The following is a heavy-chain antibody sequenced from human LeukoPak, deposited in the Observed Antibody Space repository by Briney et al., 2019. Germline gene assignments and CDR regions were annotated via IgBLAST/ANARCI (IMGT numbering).Heavy chain of an antibody. CDR2: IYPGDSDT. CDR3: ASNDILTGYYIDY. J-gene: IGHJ4*02. D-gene: IGHD3-9*01. CDR1: GYSFINYW. Sequence: GESLKISCKGSGYSFINYWIGWVRQMPGKGLEWMGIIYPGDSDTRYSPSFQGQVTISADKSISTAYLQWSSLKASDTAMYYCASNDILTGYYIDYWGQGTLVTVSS. V-gene: IGHV5-51*01.